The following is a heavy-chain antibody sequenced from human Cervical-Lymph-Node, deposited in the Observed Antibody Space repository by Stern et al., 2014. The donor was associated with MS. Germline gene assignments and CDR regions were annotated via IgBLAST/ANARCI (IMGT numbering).Heavy chain of an antibody. CDR3: ATWGAGSSPPLFY. Sequence: QAQLVQSGSELKKPGASVKVSCKASGYNLTTYAINWVRQAPGQGLEWMGWINTKTGNPTFAQGFTGRLVFSLDTYINTAYLQISSLKAEDSAVYYCATWGAGSSPPLFYWGQGTLVTVSS. V-gene: IGHV7-4-1*02. D-gene: IGHD6-6*01. CDR2: INTKTGNP. CDR1: GYNLTTYA. J-gene: IGHJ4*02.